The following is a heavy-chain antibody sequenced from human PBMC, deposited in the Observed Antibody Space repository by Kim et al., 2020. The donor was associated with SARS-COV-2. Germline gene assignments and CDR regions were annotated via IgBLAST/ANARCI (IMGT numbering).Heavy chain of an antibody. Sequence: ASVKVSCKASGYTFTGYYIHWVRQVPGQGLEWMGWVNPNNDGTNYAQKFQGRVTMTRDTSINTAYMELSSLKSDDTAVYYCASQPHVAAGTWCFDFWGQGTRVTVSS. J-gene: IGHJ4*02. CDR2: VNPNNDGT. D-gene: IGHD6-19*01. CDR1: GYTFTGYY. CDR3: ASQPHVAAGTWCFDF. V-gene: IGHV1-2*02.